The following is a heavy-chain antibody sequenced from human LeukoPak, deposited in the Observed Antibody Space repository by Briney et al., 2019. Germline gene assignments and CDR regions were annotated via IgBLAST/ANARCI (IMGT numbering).Heavy chain of an antibody. CDR1: GFTFSSYA. CDR3: TTEDWNVFTFDY. D-gene: IGHD1-1*01. Sequence: GGSLRLSCAASGFTFSSYAMTWVRQAPGKGLEWVGRIKSKTDGRTTDYAAPVKGRFTISRDDSKNTLYLQMNSLKTEDTAVYYCTTEDWNVFTFDYWGQGTLVTVSS. V-gene: IGHV3-15*01. CDR2: IKSKTDGRTT. J-gene: IGHJ4*02.